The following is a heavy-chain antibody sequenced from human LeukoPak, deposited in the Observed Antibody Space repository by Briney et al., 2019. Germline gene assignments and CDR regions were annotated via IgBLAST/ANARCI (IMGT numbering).Heavy chain of an antibody. Sequence: GGSLRLSCAASGFTFNNYGMHWVRQAPGKGLEWVAFIRYDGSNQYYADSVKGRFAISIDKSKNTLYLQMNSLRAEDTAVYYCAKDNQAGLLWFGELSSGMDVWGQGTTVTVSS. CDR1: GFTFNNYG. V-gene: IGHV3-30*02. D-gene: IGHD3-10*01. J-gene: IGHJ6*02. CDR2: IRYDGSNQ. CDR3: AKDNQAGLLWFGELSSGMDV.